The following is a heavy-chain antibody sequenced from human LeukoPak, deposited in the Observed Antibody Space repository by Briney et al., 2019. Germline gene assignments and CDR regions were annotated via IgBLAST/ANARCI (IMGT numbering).Heavy chain of an antibody. D-gene: IGHD3-22*01. J-gene: IGHJ4*02. V-gene: IGHV4-59*12. Sequence: PSETLSLTCTVSGGSISSYYWSWIRQPPGKRLEWIGFIYYSGSTTYNPSLKSRVTISVDTSKNQFSLKLSSVTAADTAVYYCARANYYDSSGYYFDYWGQGTLVTVSS. CDR3: ARANYYDSSGYYFDY. CDR2: IYYSGST. CDR1: GGSISSYY.